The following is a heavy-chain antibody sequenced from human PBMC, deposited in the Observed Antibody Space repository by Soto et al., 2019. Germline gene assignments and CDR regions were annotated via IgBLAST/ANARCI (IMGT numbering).Heavy chain of an antibody. CDR3: ARDMLSIAARMEDY. Sequence: PGGSLRLSCAASGFTFSCYWMSWVRQAPGKGLEWVANIKQDGSEKYYVDSVKGRFTISRDNAKNSLYLQMNSLRAEDTAVYYCARDMLSIAARMEDYWGQGTLVTVSS. J-gene: IGHJ4*02. D-gene: IGHD6-6*01. CDR2: IKQDGSEK. CDR1: GFTFSCYW. V-gene: IGHV3-7*01.